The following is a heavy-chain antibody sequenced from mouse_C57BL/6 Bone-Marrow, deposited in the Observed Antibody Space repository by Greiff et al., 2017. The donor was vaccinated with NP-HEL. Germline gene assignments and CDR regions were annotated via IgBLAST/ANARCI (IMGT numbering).Heavy chain of an antibody. V-gene: IGHV5-6*02. CDR2: ISSGGSYT. CDR3: ARRGTVVHAMDY. Sequence: EVKLMESGGDLVKPGGSLKLSCAASGFTFSSYGMSWVRQTPDKRLEWVATISSGGSYTYYPDSVKGRFTISRDNAKNTLYLQMSSLKSEDTAMYYCARRGTVVHAMDYWGQGTSVTVSS. J-gene: IGHJ4*01. D-gene: IGHD1-1*01. CDR1: GFTFSSYG.